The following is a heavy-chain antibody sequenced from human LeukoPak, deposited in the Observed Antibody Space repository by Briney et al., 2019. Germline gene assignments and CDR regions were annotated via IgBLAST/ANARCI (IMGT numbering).Heavy chain of an antibody. J-gene: IGHJ4*02. CDR2: IYTSGST. CDR1: GGSISSGSYY. CDR3: ARAQPGYSYGYLDY. D-gene: IGHD5-18*01. V-gene: IGHV4-61*02. Sequence: SETLSLTCTVSGGSISSGSYYWSWIRQPAGKGLEWIGRIYTSGSTNYNPSLKSRVTISVDTSKNQFSLKLSSVTAADTAVYYCARAQPGYSYGYLDYWGQGTLVTVSS.